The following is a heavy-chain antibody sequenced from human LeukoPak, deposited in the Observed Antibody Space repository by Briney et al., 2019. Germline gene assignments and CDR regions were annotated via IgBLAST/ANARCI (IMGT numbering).Heavy chain of an antibody. Sequence: SETLSLTCAVYGGSFSSYYWSWIRQPPGKGLEWIGYIYYSGSTNYNPSLKSRVTISLDTSKNQFSLKLSSVTAADTAVYFCARGFRGASFDYWGQGTLVTVSS. CDR2: IYYSGST. D-gene: IGHD1-26*01. V-gene: IGHV4-59*01. J-gene: IGHJ4*02. CDR1: GGSFSSYY. CDR3: ARGFRGASFDY.